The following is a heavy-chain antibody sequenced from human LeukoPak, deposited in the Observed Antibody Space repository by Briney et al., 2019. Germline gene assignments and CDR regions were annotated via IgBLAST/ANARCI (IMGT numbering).Heavy chain of an antibody. Sequence: GGSLRLSCAASGFTFSTFAMTWVRQAPGKGLEWVSGVVGGGTTYYADSVKGRFTLSKDNSKKTEHLQMNSLRVEDTAIYYCAKDLHYNDGRWEFDPWGQGTLVTVSS. CDR3: AKDLHYNDGRWEFDP. V-gene: IGHV3-23*01. J-gene: IGHJ5*02. D-gene: IGHD5-24*01. CDR1: GFTFSTFA. CDR2: VVGGGTT.